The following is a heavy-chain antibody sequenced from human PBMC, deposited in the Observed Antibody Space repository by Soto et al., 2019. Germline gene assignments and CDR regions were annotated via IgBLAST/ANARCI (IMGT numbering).Heavy chain of an antibody. D-gene: IGHD3-10*01. CDR1: GGSISSSSYY. CDR2: IYYSGST. Sequence: PWETLSLTCTVSGGSISSSSYYWGWIRQPPGKGLEWIGSIYYSGSTYYNPSLKSRVTISVDTSKNQFSLKLSSVTAADTAVYYCARHRTYYYGSGSYYFPNWFDPWGQGTLVTVSS. V-gene: IGHV4-39*01. J-gene: IGHJ5*02. CDR3: ARHRTYYYGSGSYYFPNWFDP.